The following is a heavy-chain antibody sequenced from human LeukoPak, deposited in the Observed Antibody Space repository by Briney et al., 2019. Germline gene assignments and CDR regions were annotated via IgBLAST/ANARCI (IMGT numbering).Heavy chain of an antibody. CDR3: ARDFAYSSSSVSDAFDI. V-gene: IGHV1-46*01. CDR1: GYTFTSYY. Sequence: ASVKVSCKASGYTFTSYYMHWVRQAPGQGLEWMGIINPSGGSTSYAQKFQGRVTMTRDTSTSTVYMELSSLRSEDTAVYYYARDFAYSSSSVSDAFDIWGQGTMVTVSS. J-gene: IGHJ3*02. CDR2: INPSGGST. D-gene: IGHD6-6*01.